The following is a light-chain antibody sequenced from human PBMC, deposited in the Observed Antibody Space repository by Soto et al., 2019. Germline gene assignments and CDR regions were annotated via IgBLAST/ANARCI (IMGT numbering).Light chain of an antibody. CDR1: QSVRFN. CDR3: QQYNSQWT. J-gene: IGKJ1*01. CDR2: SAF. V-gene: IGKV3-15*01. Sequence: VMTQSPATLSLSPGERATLSCRASQSVRFNLGWYQQKPGQAPRLLIHSAFTRAIGIPARFSGSGSGTDSTLTIRSLQSEDFAVYDCQQYNSQWTCGQGTKVDIK.